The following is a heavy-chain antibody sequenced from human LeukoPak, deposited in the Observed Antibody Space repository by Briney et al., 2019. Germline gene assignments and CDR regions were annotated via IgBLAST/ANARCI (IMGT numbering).Heavy chain of an antibody. Sequence: SETLSVTCAVSGYSISSGYYWGWIRQPPGKGLEWIGSIYHSGSTYYNPSLKSRVTISVDTSKNQFSLKLSSVTAADTAVYYCASYPPYYYDSSGYFYWGQGTLVTVSS. CDR1: GYSISSGYY. D-gene: IGHD3-22*01. CDR2: IYHSGST. V-gene: IGHV4-38-2*01. J-gene: IGHJ4*02. CDR3: ASYPPYYYDSSGYFY.